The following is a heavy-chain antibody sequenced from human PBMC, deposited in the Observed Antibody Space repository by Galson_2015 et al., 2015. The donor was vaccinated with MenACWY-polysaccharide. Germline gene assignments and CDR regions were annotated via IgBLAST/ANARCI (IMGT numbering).Heavy chain of an antibody. Sequence: SLRLSCAASGFTFSSYAMNWVRQAPGKGLEWVSAISDSDGRTYYADSVKGRFTISRDNSRNTLYLQMNSLRAEDTAVYYCAKAKIAARPDRRMVYYYMDVWGKGTTVTASS. J-gene: IGHJ6*03. V-gene: IGHV3-23*01. CDR1: GFTFSSYA. CDR2: ISDSDGRT. CDR3: AKAKIAARPDRRMVYYYMDV. D-gene: IGHD6-6*01.